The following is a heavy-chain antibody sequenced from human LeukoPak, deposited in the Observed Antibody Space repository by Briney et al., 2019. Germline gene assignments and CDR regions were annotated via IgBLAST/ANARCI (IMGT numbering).Heavy chain of an antibody. Sequence: GGSLRLSCAASGSTFSDHYRDWVRQAPGKGLEWVGRSRNKANSYTTEYAASVKGRFTISRDDSKNSLYLQMNSLKTEDTAVYYCARTTASSGWTTWGQGTLVTVSS. J-gene: IGHJ5*02. V-gene: IGHV3-72*01. D-gene: IGHD6-19*01. CDR2: SRNKANSYTT. CDR3: ARTTASSGWTT. CDR1: GSTFSDHY.